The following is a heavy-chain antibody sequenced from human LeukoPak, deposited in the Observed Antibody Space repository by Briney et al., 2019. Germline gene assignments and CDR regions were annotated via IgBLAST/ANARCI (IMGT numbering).Heavy chain of an antibody. D-gene: IGHD3-3*01. Sequence: ASVKVSCKASGYTFTSYYMHWVRQAPGQGLEWMGWINPNSGGTNYAQKFQGRVTMTRDTSISTAYMELSRLRSDDTAVYYCARGDFWSCYYAPSGYWGQGTLVTVSS. CDR1: GYTFTSYY. CDR2: INPNSGGT. V-gene: IGHV1-2*02. CDR3: ARGDFWSCYYAPSGY. J-gene: IGHJ4*02.